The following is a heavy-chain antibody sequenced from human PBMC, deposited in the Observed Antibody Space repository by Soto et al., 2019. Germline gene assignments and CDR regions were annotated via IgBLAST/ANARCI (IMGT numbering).Heavy chain of an antibody. CDR1: GFTFSSHW. CDR2: ISGSGGST. CDR3: AKEHYDILTGRKSDY. Sequence: GESLKISCAASGFTFSSHWMHWVRQAPGKGLEWVSAISGSGGSTYYADSVKGRFTISRDNSKNTLYLQMNSLRAEDTAVYYCAKEHYDILTGRKSDYWGQGTLVTVSS. D-gene: IGHD3-9*01. J-gene: IGHJ4*02. V-gene: IGHV3-23*01.